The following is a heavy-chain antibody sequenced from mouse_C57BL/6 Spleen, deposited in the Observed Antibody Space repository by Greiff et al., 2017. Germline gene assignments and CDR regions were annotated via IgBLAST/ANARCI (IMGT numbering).Heavy chain of an antibody. CDR2: IHPRGGNT. D-gene: IGHD2-14*01. Sequence: VKLMESGAELVRPGASVKLSCKASGYTFTSYGISWVKQRTGQGLEWIGEIHPRGGNTYYNEKFKGKATLTVDKSSSTAYMELRSLTSEDSAVYFCARSVRRGPPYYAMDYWGQGTSVTVSS. J-gene: IGHJ4*01. CDR1: GYTFTSYG. V-gene: IGHV1-81*01. CDR3: ARSVRRGPPYYAMDY.